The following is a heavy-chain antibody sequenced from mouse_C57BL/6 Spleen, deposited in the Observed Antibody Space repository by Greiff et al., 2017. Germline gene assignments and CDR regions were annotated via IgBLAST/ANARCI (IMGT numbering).Heavy chain of an antibody. CDR1: GYTFTDYE. D-gene: IGHD1-1*01. Sequence: QVQLQQSGAELVRPGASVTLSCKASGYTFTDYEMHWVKQTPVHGLEWIGAIDPETGGTAYNQKFKGEAILTADKSSSTAYMELRSLTSEDSAVYYCTKNYGRSYGDYAMCYWGQGTSVTVSS. V-gene: IGHV1-15*01. CDR2: IDPETGGT. CDR3: TKNYGRSYGDYAMCY. J-gene: IGHJ4*01.